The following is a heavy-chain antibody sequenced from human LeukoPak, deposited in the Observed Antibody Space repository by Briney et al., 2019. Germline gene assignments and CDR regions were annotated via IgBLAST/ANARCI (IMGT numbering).Heavy chain of an antibody. CDR1: GYTFTGYY. D-gene: IGHD2-2*01. J-gene: IGHJ4*02. CDR3: ARSVDCSSTSCPYFDY. V-gene: IGHV1-2*06. Sequence: ASVKVSCKSSGYTFTGYYIHWVRQAPGQGLEWMGRSNPNSGGTNYAQKFQGRVTMTRDTSISTAYMELSRLRSDDTAVYYCARSVDCSSTSCPYFDYWGQGTLVTVSS. CDR2: SNPNSGGT.